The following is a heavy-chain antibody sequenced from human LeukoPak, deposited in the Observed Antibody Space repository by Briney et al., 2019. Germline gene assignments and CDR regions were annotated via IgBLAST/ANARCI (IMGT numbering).Heavy chain of an antibody. D-gene: IGHD6-19*01. Sequence: APVKVSCKASGGTFSSYAISWVRQAPGQGLEWMGRINPNSGDADYARNFQGRVTMTRDTSITTAYMELSRLTSDDTAVYYCARVVGAVTGKGVLDYWGQGTLVTVSS. CDR1: GGTFSSYA. J-gene: IGHJ4*02. V-gene: IGHV1-2*06. CDR3: ARVVGAVTGKGVLDY. CDR2: INPNSGDA.